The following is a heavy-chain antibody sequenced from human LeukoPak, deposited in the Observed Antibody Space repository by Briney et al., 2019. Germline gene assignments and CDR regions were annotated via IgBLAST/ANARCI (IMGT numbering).Heavy chain of an antibody. J-gene: IGHJ6*03. CDR1: GFTFSSYW. CDR2: IKQDGSEK. D-gene: IGHD3-3*01. Sequence: RTGGSLRLSCAASGFTFSSYWMSWVRQAPGKGLEWVANIKQDGSEKYYVDSVKGRFTISRDNAKNSLYLQMNSLRAEDTAVYYCARDQPRQGFWSGYYYMDVRGKGTTVTVSS. CDR3: ARDQPRQGFWSGYYYMDV. V-gene: IGHV3-7*01.